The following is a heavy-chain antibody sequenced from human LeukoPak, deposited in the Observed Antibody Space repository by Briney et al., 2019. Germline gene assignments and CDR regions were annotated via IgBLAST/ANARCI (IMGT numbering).Heavy chain of an antibody. J-gene: IGHJ3*02. CDR1: GFTFSSYS. D-gene: IGHD4-17*01. Sequence: GESPKISCAASGFTFSSYSMNWVRQAPGKGLEWVSSISSSSSYIYYADSVKGRFTISRDNAKNSLYLQMNSLRAEDTAVYYCARDRDYGDYRDAFDIWGQGTMVTVSS. CDR3: ARDRDYGDYRDAFDI. V-gene: IGHV3-21*01. CDR2: ISSSSSYI.